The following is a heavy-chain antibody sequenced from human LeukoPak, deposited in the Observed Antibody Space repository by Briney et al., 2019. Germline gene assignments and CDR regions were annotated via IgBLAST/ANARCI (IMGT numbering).Heavy chain of an antibody. J-gene: IGHJ4*02. CDR3: ATDIAVAGKGTYYFDY. Sequence: ASVKVSCKASGYTFTGYYMHWVRQAPGQGLEWMGWINPNSGGTNYAQKFQGRVTMTRDTSMSTAYMELSRLRSDDTAVYYCATDIAVAGKGTYYFDYWGQGTLVTVSS. CDR1: GYTFTGYY. D-gene: IGHD6-19*01. V-gene: IGHV1-2*02. CDR2: INPNSGGT.